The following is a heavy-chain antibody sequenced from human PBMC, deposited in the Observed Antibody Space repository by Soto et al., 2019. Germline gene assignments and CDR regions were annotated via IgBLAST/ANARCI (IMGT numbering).Heavy chain of an antibody. CDR2: IKHDGSEK. CDR3: ARSIAARLNWFDP. V-gene: IGHV3-7*01. Sequence: EVQLVESGGGLVQPGGSLRLSCAASGFTFSSYWMSWVRQAPGKGLEWVANIKHDGSEKYYVDSVKGRFTISRDNAKNSLYLKMNSLRDEDTAVYYCARSIAARLNWFDPWGQGTLVTVSS. CDR1: GFTFSSYW. J-gene: IGHJ5*02. D-gene: IGHD6-6*01.